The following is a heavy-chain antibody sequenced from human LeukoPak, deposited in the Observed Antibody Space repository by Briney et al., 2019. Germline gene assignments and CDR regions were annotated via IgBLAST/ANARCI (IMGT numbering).Heavy chain of an antibody. Sequence: SETLSLTCTVSGGPISSSSYYWGWIRQPPGKGLEWIGSIYYSGSTYYNPSLKSRVTISVDTSKNQFSLKLSSVTAADTAVYYCASSKRWLQLNYFDYWGQGTLVTVSS. D-gene: IGHD5-24*01. CDR1: GGPISSSSYY. V-gene: IGHV4-39*01. J-gene: IGHJ4*02. CDR2: IYYSGST. CDR3: ASSKRWLQLNYFDY.